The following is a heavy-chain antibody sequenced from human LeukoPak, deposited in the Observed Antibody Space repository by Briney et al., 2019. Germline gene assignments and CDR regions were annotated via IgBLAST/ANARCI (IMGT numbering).Heavy chain of an antibody. Sequence: ASVKVSCKASGYTFTGYYMHWVRQAPGQGLEWMGWINPNSGGTNYAQKFQGRVTMTRDTSISTAYMELSRLRSDDMAVYYCARHRLNWGYFDYWGQGTLVTVSS. J-gene: IGHJ4*02. V-gene: IGHV1-2*02. CDR1: GYTFTGYY. CDR3: ARHRLNWGYFDY. D-gene: IGHD7-27*01. CDR2: INPNSGGT.